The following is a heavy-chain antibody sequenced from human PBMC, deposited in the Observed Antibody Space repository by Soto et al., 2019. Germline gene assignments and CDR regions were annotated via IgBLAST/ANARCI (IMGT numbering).Heavy chain of an antibody. Sequence: QVQLVEAGGGVVHPGRSLSLSCAGSGFIFSNYGMHWVRQAPGKGLEWGAFISYDGGETFYADSVKGRFTISRDNSKSTVFLHMNSLKKEDTAVYYCAITSVADASFDYWGQGTLVTVSS. CDR1: GFIFSNYG. V-gene: IGHV3-30*03. CDR2: ISYDGGET. D-gene: IGHD5-12*01. J-gene: IGHJ4*02. CDR3: AITSVADASFDY.